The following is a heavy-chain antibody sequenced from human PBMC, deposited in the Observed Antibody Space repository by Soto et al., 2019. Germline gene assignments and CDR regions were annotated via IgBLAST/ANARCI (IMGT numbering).Heavy chain of an antibody. CDR2: ISAHTGNT. J-gene: IGHJ4*02. CDR1: GYAFTTYG. CDR3: ASGRYGDY. Sequence: QVHLVQSGAEVKKPGASVKVSCKGSGYAFTTYGITWVRQAPGQGLEWMGWISAHTGNTNYAQKLQGRVTVTRDTSTGAAYMELRSLRSDDTAVYYCASGRYGDYWGQGALVTVSS. V-gene: IGHV1-18*01. D-gene: IGHD1-26*01.